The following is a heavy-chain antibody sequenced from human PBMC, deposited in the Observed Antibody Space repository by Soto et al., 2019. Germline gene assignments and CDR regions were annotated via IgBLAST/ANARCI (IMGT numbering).Heavy chain of an antibody. CDR2: ISYDGSNK. CDR3: ARGDYYDSSGYHRAHRDAFDI. Sequence: QVQLVESGGGVVQPGRSLRLSCAASGFTFSSYAMHWVRQAPGKGLEWVAVISYDGSNKYYADSVKGRFTISRDNSKNTLYLQMNSLRAEDTAVYYCARGDYYDSSGYHRAHRDAFDIWGQGTMVTVSS. D-gene: IGHD3-22*01. CDR1: GFTFSSYA. V-gene: IGHV3-30-3*01. J-gene: IGHJ3*02.